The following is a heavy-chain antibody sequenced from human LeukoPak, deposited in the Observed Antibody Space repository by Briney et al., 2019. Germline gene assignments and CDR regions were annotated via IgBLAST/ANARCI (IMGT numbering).Heavy chain of an antibody. CDR2: IYYSGST. Sequence: SETLSLTCTVSGASISRYYWSWLRQPPGKGLEWIGYIYYSGSTRYNPSLKRRVNISVDTSKNQFSLKLSSVTAADAAVYYCARVGILRFPSNWFDPWGQGSLVTVCS. CDR1: GASISRYY. V-gene: IGHV4-59*01. J-gene: IGHJ5*02. D-gene: IGHD3-3*01. CDR3: ARVGILRFPSNWFDP.